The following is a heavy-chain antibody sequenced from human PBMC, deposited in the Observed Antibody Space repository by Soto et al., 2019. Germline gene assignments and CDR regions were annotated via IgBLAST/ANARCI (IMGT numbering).Heavy chain of an antibody. CDR3: ARGGGYASFDY. J-gene: IGHJ4*02. CDR2: ISHLEDT. Sequence: PSKTLSLTRTISGASIGFGGFSWSSVRQSPGKGLEWIGYISHLEDTYFHPSFQSRLTMSIDRRRNQFSLNLSSVTAADMAVYYCARGGGYASFDYWAQGVLFTAPQ. V-gene: IGHV4-30-2*06. D-gene: IGHD5-12*01. CDR1: GASIGFGGFS.